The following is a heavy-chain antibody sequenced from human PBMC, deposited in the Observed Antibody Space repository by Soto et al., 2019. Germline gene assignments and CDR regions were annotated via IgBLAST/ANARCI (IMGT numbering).Heavy chain of an antibody. CDR1: GGTFSSYA. CDR3: ARDFVRGVIITKYNWFDP. Sequence: GASVKVSCKASGGTFSSYAISWVRQAPGRGLEWMGGIIPIFGTANYAQKFQGRVTITADESTSTAYMELSSLRSEDTAVYYCARDFVRGVIITKYNWFDPWGQGTLVTVSS. V-gene: IGHV1-69*13. CDR2: IIPIFGTA. D-gene: IGHD3-10*01. J-gene: IGHJ5*02.